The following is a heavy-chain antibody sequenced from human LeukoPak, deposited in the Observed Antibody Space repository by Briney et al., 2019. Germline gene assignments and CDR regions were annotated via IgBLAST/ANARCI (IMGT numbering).Heavy chain of an antibody. Sequence: PSETLSLTCTVSGGSISSSSYYWRWIRQPPGTGLGWIGSIYYSGSTYYNPSLKSRVTISVDTSKNQFSLKLSSVTAADTAVYYCARASLEWELLRHYYMDVWGKGTTVTVSS. CDR3: ARASLEWELLRHYYMDV. J-gene: IGHJ6*03. CDR1: GGSISSSSYY. V-gene: IGHV4-39*01. D-gene: IGHD1-26*01. CDR2: IYYSGST.